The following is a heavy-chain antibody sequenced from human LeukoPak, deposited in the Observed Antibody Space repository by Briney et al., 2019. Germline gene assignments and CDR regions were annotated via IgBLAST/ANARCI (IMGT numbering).Heavy chain of an antibody. J-gene: IGHJ6*03. Sequence: ASVKVSCKASGYIFTNYAISWVRQAPGQGLEWMGWNSAYNGNPKYAQKFQGRVAMTTDTSTNTAYMEVRSLRSDDTAVYYCARQLVGVSCYMDVWGKGTTVIVSS. CDR3: ARQLVGVSCYMDV. CDR1: GYIFTNYA. V-gene: IGHV1-18*01. CDR2: NSAYNGNP. D-gene: IGHD1-26*01.